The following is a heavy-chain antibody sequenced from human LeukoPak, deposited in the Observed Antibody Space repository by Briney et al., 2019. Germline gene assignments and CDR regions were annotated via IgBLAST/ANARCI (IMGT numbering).Heavy chain of an antibody. V-gene: IGHV3-53*01. J-gene: IGHJ6*02. CDR3: ARDTVTEYYYYGMDV. CDR2: IYSGGST. D-gene: IGHD4-11*01. CDR1: GFTVSNNY. Sequence: GGSLRLSCAASGFTVSNNYMSWVRQAPGKGLEWVSVIYSGGSTYYADSVKGRFTISRDTSKNTLSLQMNSLRAEDTAVYYCARDTVTEYYYYGMDVWGQGTTVTVSS.